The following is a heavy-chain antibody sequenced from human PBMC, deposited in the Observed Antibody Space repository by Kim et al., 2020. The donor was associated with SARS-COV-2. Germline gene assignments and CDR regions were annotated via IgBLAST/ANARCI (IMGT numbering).Heavy chain of an antibody. CDR2: IYYSGST. CDR1: GGSISSSGYY. J-gene: IGHJ4*02. Sequence: SETLSLTCTVSGGSISSSGYYWSWIRQHPEKGLEWIGYIYYSGSTSYKPSLKSRVTISVDSSKDQFSLKLRSVTAADTAVYYCARGADPRWQPGFDFWGQGTLVTVSS. V-gene: IGHV4-31*03. D-gene: IGHD4-17*01. CDR3: ARGADPRWQPGFDF.